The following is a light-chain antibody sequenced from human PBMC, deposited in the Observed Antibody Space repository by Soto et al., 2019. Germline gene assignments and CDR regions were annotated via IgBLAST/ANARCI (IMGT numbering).Light chain of an antibody. J-gene: IGLJ1*01. CDR1: SSDVGSYNL. Sequence: SVLTQPASVSGSPGQSITISCTGTSSDVGSYNLVSWYQQHPGKAPKLMIYEGSKRPSGVSNRFSGSKSGNTASLTISGLQAEDEADYYCCSYAGSSTSVFGTGTKVTVL. V-gene: IGLV2-23*01. CDR2: EGS. CDR3: CSYAGSSTSV.